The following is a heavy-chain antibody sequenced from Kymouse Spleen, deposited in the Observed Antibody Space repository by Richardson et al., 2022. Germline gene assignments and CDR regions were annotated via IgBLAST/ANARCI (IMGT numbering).Heavy chain of an antibody. J-gene: IGHJ4*02. CDR1: GGSFSGYY. Sequence: QVQLQQWGAGLLKPSETLSLTCAVYGGSFSGYYWSWIRQPPGKGLEWIGEINHSGSTNYNPSLKSRVTISVDTSKNQFSLKLSSVTAADTAVYYCARGRNYYGSGSYLLGPGNPGHRLL. CDR3: ARGRNYYGSGSYL. D-gene: IGHD3-10*01. CDR2: INHSGST. V-gene: IGHV4-34*01.